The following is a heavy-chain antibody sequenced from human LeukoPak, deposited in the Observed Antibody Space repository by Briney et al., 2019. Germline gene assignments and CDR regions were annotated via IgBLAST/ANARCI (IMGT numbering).Heavy chain of an antibody. D-gene: IGHD3-10*01. CDR3: ARARTVYGEYYFDY. CDR1: GGSISSYY. CDR2: IYYSGST. J-gene: IGHJ4*02. Sequence: SETLSLTCTVSGGSISSYYWSWIRQPPGKGLEWIGYIYYSGSTNYNPSLKSRVTISVDTPKNQFSLKLSSVTAADTAVYYCARARTVYGEYYFDYWGQGTLVTVSS. V-gene: IGHV4-59*01.